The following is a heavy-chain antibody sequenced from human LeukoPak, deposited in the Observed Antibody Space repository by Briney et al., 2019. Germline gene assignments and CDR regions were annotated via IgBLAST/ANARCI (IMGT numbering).Heavy chain of an antibody. D-gene: IGHD6-13*01. CDR3: ARGCSSSWYYLFDY. Sequence: ASETLSLTCTVSGGSISSGGYYWSWIRQHPGKGLEWIGYIYYSGSTYYNPSLKSRVTISVDTSKNQFSLKLSSVTAADTAVYYCARGCSSSWYYLFDYWGQGTLVTVSS. CDR1: GGSISSGGYY. J-gene: IGHJ4*02. V-gene: IGHV4-31*03. CDR2: IYYSGST.